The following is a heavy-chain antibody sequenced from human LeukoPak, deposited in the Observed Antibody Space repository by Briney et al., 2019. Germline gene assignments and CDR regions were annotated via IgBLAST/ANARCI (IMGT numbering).Heavy chain of an antibody. CDR1: GYTLTGLS. V-gene: IGHV1-24*01. D-gene: IGHD6-13*01. J-gene: IGHJ3*02. CDR2: FDPEDGET. CDR3: ARELAAAGTPDAFDI. Sequence: ASVKVSCKVSGYTLTGLSMHWVRQAPGKGLEWMGGFDPEDGETIYAQKFQGRVTMTEDTSTDTAYMELSSLRSEDTAVYYCARELAAAGTPDAFDIWGQGTMVTVSS.